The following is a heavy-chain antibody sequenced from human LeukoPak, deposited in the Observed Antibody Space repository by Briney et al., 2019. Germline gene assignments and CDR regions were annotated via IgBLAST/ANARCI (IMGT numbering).Heavy chain of an antibody. CDR3: ARGGSLYDASYYYYLDV. V-gene: IGHV3-13*01. D-gene: IGHD2/OR15-2a*01. CDR1: GFTFRNYD. Sequence: GGSLRLSCAASGFTFRNYDMHWVRQASGKSLEWVSVIDTAGDRNYPVSVKGRFTISRENAKSSLYLQMNNLRAGDTAVYYWARGGSLYDASYYYYLDVWGKGTRVTVSS. J-gene: IGHJ6*03. CDR2: IDTAGDR.